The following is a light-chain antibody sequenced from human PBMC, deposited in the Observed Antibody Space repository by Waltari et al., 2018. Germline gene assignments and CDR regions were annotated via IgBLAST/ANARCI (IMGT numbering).Light chain of an antibody. J-gene: IGLJ3*02. V-gene: IGLV2-14*01. CDR3: TSHTSSSTWV. CDR2: EVS. Sequence: QSDLTQPASVSGSPGQSITISCTGTSSDVGSYTYVSWFQQHPGNTPKLLIYEVSNRPSGVSNRFSGSKSGNTASRTISGLQAEDEADYYCTSHTSSSTWVFGGGTKLTVL. CDR1: SSDVGSYTY.